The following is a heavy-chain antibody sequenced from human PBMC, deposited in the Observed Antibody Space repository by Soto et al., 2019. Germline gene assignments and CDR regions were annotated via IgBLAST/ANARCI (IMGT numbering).Heavy chain of an antibody. CDR2: ISGSGGST. CDR1: GFTFSSYA. J-gene: IGHJ4*02. Sequence: GGSLRLSCAASGFTFSSYAMSWVRQAPGKGLEWVSAISGSGGSTYYAASVKGRFTISSDNSKNTLYLQMNSLRAEDTAVYYCAKDRAIVATTHFDYWGQGTLVTVSS. D-gene: IGHD5-12*01. V-gene: IGHV3-23*01. CDR3: AKDRAIVATTHFDY.